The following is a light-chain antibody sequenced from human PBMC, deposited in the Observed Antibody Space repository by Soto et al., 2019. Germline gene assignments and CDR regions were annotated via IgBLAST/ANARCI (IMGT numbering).Light chain of an antibody. CDR3: QQYGSSPTWT. J-gene: IGKJ1*01. Sequence: EIVLTQSPGTLSLSPGERATLSCRASQSVSNNYLAWYQQKPGQAPRLLIYDASNRATGIPARFSGSGSGTEFTLTISRLEPEDFAVYYCQQYGSSPTWTFGQGTKVDIK. V-gene: IGKV3-20*01. CDR2: DAS. CDR1: QSVSNNY.